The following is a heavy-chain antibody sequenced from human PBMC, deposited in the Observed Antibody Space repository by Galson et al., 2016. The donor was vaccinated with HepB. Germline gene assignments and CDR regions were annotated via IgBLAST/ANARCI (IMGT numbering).Heavy chain of an antibody. CDR2: IKQDKSEK. V-gene: IGHV3-7*03. D-gene: IGHD2-2*01. Sequence: SLRLSCAASGFTFNRYWMNWARQAPGKGLEWVANIKQDKSEKSYVDSVKGRFTISRDNAQNSVFLQMNSLRPEDTAVYYCVRDRRYCASTSCPLLYYGMDVWGQGTTVTVSS. J-gene: IGHJ6*02. CDR3: VRDRRYCASTSCPLLYYGMDV. CDR1: GFTFNRYW.